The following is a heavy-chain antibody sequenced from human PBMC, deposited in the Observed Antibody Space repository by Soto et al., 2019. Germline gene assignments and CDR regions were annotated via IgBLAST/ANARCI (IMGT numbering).Heavy chain of an antibody. Sequence: QVQLVPSGAEVKKPGASVKVSCKASGYTFTGYYMHWVRQAPGQGLEWMGWINPNSGGTNYAQKFQGWVTMTRDTSISTAYMELSRLRSDDTAVYYCARSAVPIVVVPAARSWFDPWGQGTLVTVSS. J-gene: IGHJ5*02. V-gene: IGHV1-2*04. CDR2: INPNSGGT. D-gene: IGHD2-2*01. CDR1: GYTFTGYY. CDR3: ARSAVPIVVVPAARSWFDP.